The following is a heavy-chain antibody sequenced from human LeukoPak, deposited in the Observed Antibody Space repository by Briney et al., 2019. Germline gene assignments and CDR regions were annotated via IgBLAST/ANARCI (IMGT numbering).Heavy chain of an antibody. Sequence: GGSLRLSCVASGFTFSRNSMNWVRQAPGKGLEWVSAIGGSGSTTYYADSVKGRFTISRDNSKNTLYLQMNSLRAEDTAVYYCAKDTASSWWYFDLWGRGTLVTVSS. V-gene: IGHV3-23*01. D-gene: IGHD5-18*01. CDR2: IGGSGSTT. J-gene: IGHJ2*01. CDR3: AKDTASSWWYFDL. CDR1: GFTFSRNS.